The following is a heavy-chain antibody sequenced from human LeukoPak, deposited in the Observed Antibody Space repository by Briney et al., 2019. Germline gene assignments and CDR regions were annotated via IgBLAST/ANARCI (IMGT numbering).Heavy chain of an antibody. CDR1: GYTFTSYG. J-gene: IGHJ3*02. CDR3: ARAGHIVVVLDAFDI. CDR2: INPNSGGT. V-gene: IGHV1-2*02. D-gene: IGHD2-15*01. Sequence: GASVKVSCKASGYTFTSYGISWVRQAPGQGLEWMGWINPNSGGTNYAQKFQGRVTMTRDTSISTAYMELSRLRSDDTAVYYCARAGHIVVVLDAFDIWGQGTMVTVSS.